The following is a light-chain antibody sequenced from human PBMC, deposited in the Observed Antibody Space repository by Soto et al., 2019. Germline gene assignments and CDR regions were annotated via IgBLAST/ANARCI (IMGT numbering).Light chain of an antibody. Sequence: EIVLTQSPGTLSLSPGERATLSCRASQSVSNNYLAWYQQKPGQAHRLLIYGASNRATGIPDRFSGSGSGTDFTLSIRSLQSEDFAVYYCQEYTDWSSTFGQGTKVDIK. CDR1: QSVSNNY. J-gene: IGKJ2*01. V-gene: IGKV3-20*01. CDR3: QEYTDWSST. CDR2: GAS.